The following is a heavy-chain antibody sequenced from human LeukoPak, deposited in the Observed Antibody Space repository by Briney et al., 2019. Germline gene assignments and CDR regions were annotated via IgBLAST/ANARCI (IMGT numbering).Heavy chain of an antibody. J-gene: IGHJ4*02. Sequence: SETLSLTCTVSGGSISSYYWSWIRQPPGKGLEWIGYIYYSGSTNYNPSLKSRVTISVDTSKNQFFLKLSSVTAADTAVYYCARGGGIVATIDYWGQGTLVTVSS. CDR3: ARGGGIVATIDY. D-gene: IGHD5-12*01. CDR1: GGSISSYY. V-gene: IGHV4-59*01. CDR2: IYYSGST.